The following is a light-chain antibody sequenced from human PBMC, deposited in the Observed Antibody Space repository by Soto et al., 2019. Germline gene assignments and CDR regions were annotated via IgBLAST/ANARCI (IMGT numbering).Light chain of an antibody. V-gene: IGLV2-14*01. Sequence: QSVLTQPASVSGSPGQSITISCTGTSSDVGGYRFVSWYQHHPGEAPKLIIYEVSNRPSGVSRRFSGSKSGNTASLTISGLQAEDESLYYCSSKSSGSTPMLFGGGTKVTVL. CDR1: SSDVGGYRF. CDR2: EVS. CDR3: SSKSSGSTPML. J-gene: IGLJ3*02.